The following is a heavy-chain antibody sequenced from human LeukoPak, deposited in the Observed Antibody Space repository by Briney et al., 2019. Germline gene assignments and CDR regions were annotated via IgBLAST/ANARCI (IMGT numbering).Heavy chain of an antibody. V-gene: IGHV1-69*06. CDR2: IIPIFGTA. CDR3: ARDDVATVTSDY. Sequence: SVKVSFKASGGTFSSYAISWVRQAPGQGLEWMGGIIPIFGTANYAQKFQGRVTITADKSTSTAYMELSSLRSEDTAVYYCARDDVATVTSDYWGQGTLVTVSS. J-gene: IGHJ4*02. CDR1: GGTFSSYA. D-gene: IGHD5-12*01.